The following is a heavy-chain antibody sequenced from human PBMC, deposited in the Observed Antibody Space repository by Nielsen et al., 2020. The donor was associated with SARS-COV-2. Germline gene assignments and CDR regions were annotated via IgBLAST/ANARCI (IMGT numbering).Heavy chain of an antibody. CDR3: ARDRYYDFWSGYYLYYYYGMDV. D-gene: IGHD3-3*01. V-gene: IGHV3-11*04. J-gene: IGHJ6*02. CDR2: ISSSGSTI. Sequence: GGSLRLSCAASGFTFSDYYMSWIRQAPGKGLEWVSYISSSGSTIYYADSVKGRFTISRDNAKNSLYLQMNSLRAEDTAVYYCARDRYYDFWSGYYLYYYYGMDVWGQGTTVTVSS. CDR1: GFTFSDYY.